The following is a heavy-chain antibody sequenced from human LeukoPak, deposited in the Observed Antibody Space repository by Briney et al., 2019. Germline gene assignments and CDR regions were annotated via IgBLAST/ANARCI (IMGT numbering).Heavy chain of an antibody. J-gene: IGHJ4*02. V-gene: IGHV1-24*01. D-gene: IGHD5-18*01. Sequence: SSVKVSCTVSGSSLTELSLYLVRQAPGKPLEWMGGFDVIDAKTFYAQKFQGRVTMTEDSSTDTAYMELSSLRSDDTALYYCAAGRPYSLLDYWGQGTLLTVSS. CDR3: AAGRPYSLLDY. CDR2: FDVIDAKT. CDR1: GSSLTELS.